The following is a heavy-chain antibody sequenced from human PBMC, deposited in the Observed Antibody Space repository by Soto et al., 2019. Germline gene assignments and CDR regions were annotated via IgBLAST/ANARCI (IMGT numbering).Heavy chain of an antibody. CDR2: INPSGGST. J-gene: IGHJ6*02. V-gene: IGHV1-46*01. D-gene: IGHD3-3*01. Sequence: ASVKVSCKASGYTFTSYYMHWVRQAPGQVLEWMGIINPSGGSTSYAQKFQGRVTMTRDTSTSTVYMELSSLRSEDTAVYYCAREGEGILRFLEWSRPAHGMDVWGQGTTVTVSS. CDR3: AREGEGILRFLEWSRPAHGMDV. CDR1: GYTFTSYY.